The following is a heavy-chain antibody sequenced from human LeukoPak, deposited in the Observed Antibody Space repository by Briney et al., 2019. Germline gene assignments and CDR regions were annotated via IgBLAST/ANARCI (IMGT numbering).Heavy chain of an antibody. CDR2: ISGNGGET. J-gene: IGHJ4*02. CDR3: AKGGHYSFFDF. V-gene: IGHV3-23*01. D-gene: IGHD3-22*01. Sequence: PGGSLRVSCAASGLTFRKFAMTWGRQAPGKGLEWVSTISGNGGETFYADSVKGRFTISRDNSKNTVYLQMNSLRVEDTAAYYCAKGGHYSFFDFWGQGTLVTVSS. CDR1: GLTFRKFA.